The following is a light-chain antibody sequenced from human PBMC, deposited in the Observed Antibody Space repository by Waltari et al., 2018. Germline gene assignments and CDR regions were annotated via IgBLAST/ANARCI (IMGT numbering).Light chain of an antibody. CDR1: QTIISW. CDR2: RAT. Sequence: DIQMTQSPSTLSASIGARVTITCRASQTIISWLAWYQQKPGQAPRLLIYRATALETGVPSRFRGTGSGTEFTLTINGLQPDYSATYFCQQYDSFWSFGQGTKVEVK. V-gene: IGKV1-5*03. J-gene: IGKJ1*01. CDR3: QQYDSFWS.